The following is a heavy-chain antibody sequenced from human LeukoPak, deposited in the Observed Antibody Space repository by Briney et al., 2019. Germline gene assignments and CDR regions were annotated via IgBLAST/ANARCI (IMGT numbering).Heavy chain of an antibody. CDR2: IYYSGST. V-gene: IGHV4-59*08. J-gene: IGHJ3*02. CDR3: ARRYCSSTSCYLEAFDI. CDR1: GGSLSIYY. D-gene: IGHD2-2*01. Sequence: SETLSLTCTLSGGSLSIYYWSWIRQPPGKGLEWIGYIYYSGSTNYNPSLNSRVTISVDTPNKQFSLKLRSVTAPGTAVYYCARRYCSSTSCYLEAFDIWGQGTMVTVSS.